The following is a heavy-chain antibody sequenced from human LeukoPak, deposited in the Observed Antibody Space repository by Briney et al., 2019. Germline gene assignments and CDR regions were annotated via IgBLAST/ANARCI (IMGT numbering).Heavy chain of an antibody. D-gene: IGHD5-12*01. CDR2: IYYSGST. CDR3: ARAGGYDEWVDY. CDR1: GGSISSYY. J-gene: IGHJ4*02. Sequence: SETLSLTCTVSGGSISSYYWSWIRQPPGKGLEWIGYIYYSGSTNYNASLKSRVTISVDTSKNQFSLKLSSVTAADTAVYYCARAGGYDEWVDYWGQGTLVTVSS. V-gene: IGHV4-59*01.